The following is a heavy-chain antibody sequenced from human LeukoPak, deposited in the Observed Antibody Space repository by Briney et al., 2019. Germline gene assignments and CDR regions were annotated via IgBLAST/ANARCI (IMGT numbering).Heavy chain of an antibody. CDR2: INPNSGGT. CDR3: ARDIWFGELPEYYFDY. D-gene: IGHD3-10*01. J-gene: IGHJ4*02. Sequence: GASAKVSCKASGYTFTGYYMHWVRQAPGQGLEWMGWINPNSGGTNYAQKFQGRVTMTRDTSISTAYMELSRLRSDDTAVYYCARDIWFGELPEYYFDYWGQGTLVTVSS. V-gene: IGHV1-2*02. CDR1: GYTFTGYY.